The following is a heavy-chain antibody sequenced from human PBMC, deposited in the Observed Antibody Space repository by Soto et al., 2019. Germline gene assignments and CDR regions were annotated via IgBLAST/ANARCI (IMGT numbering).Heavy chain of an antibody. J-gene: IGHJ6*02. CDR3: ARFSTLGKDYGVDV. V-gene: IGHV4-30-4*08. CDR1: GFSLSTSGVG. Sequence: SGPTLVNPTLTLTLTCTFSGFSLSTSGVGVGWIRQPPGKGLEWIGYINYSGRTYYKPSLKSRLSMSIDTSKNQFSLRLTSVTVADTAVYFCARFSTLGKDYGVDVWGQGT. D-gene: IGHD3-3*02. CDR2: INYSGRT.